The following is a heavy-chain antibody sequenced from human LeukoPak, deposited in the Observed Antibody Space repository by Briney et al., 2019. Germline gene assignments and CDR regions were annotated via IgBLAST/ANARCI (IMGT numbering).Heavy chain of an antibody. V-gene: IGHV3-48*04. CDR1: GFTFSSYS. CDR2: ISSSSSTI. Sequence: GGSLRLSCAASGFTFSSYSMNWVRQAPGKGLEWVSYISSSSSTIYYADSVKGRFTISRDNAKNSLYLQMNSLRAEDTAVYYCARERLASTFDYWGQGTLVTVSS. J-gene: IGHJ4*02. D-gene: IGHD6-6*01. CDR3: ARERLASTFDY.